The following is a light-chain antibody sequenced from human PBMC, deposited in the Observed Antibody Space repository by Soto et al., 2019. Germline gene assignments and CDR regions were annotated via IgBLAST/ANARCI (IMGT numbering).Light chain of an antibody. CDR2: QDS. CDR1: KLGDKY. V-gene: IGLV3-1*01. Sequence: SYELTQPHSVSVSPGQTASITFSGDKLGDKYACWYQQKPGQSPVLVIYQDSKRPSGIPERFSGSNSGNTATLTISGTQAMDEADYYCQAWDSSTGNYVFGTGTKLTVL. CDR3: QAWDSSTGNYV. J-gene: IGLJ1*01.